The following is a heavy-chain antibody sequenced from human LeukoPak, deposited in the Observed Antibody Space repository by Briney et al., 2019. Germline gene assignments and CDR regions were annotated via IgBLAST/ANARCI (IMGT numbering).Heavy chain of an antibody. D-gene: IGHD3-22*01. CDR1: GYTFTSYG. CDR3: ARDLRNKYYYDSSGYHDY. Sequence: ASVKVSCKASGYTFTSYGISWVRQAPGQGLEWMEWISAYNGNTNYAQKLQGRVTMTTDTSTSTAYMELRSLRSDDTAVYYCARDLRNKYYYDSSGYHDYWGQGTLVTVSS. CDR2: ISAYNGNT. V-gene: IGHV1-18*01. J-gene: IGHJ4*02.